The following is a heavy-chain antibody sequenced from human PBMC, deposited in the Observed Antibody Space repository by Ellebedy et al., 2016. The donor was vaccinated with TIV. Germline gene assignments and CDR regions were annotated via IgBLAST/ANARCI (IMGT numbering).Heavy chain of an antibody. CDR2: INPSGGST. Sequence: ASVKVSCXASGYTFTSYYMHWVRQAPGQGLEWMGIINPSGGSTSYAQKFQGRVTMTRDTSTSTVYMELSSLRSEDTAVYYCARTVRRRSSSGDAFDIWGQGTMVTVSS. J-gene: IGHJ3*02. D-gene: IGHD3-22*01. CDR1: GYTFTSYY. CDR3: ARTVRRRSSSGDAFDI. V-gene: IGHV1-46*01.